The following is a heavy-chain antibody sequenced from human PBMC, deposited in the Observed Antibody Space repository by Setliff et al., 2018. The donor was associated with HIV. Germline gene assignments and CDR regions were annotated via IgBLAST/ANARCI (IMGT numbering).Heavy chain of an antibody. CDR1: GYSFTGNW. CDR3: ARLEGCSNGVCYRFSD. Sequence: GESLKISCKGSGYSFTGNWIGWVRQTPGKGLEWMGFIYPGDADTRYSRSFQGQVTISADKSITTAYLQWSSLKASDTAMYFCARLEGCSNGVCYRFSDWGQGTLVTVSS. D-gene: IGHD2-8*01. CDR2: IYPGDADT. V-gene: IGHV5-51*01. J-gene: IGHJ4*02.